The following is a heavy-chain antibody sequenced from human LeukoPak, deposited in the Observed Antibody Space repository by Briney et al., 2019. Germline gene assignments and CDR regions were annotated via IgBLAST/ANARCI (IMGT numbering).Heavy chain of an antibody. J-gene: IGHJ4*02. D-gene: IGHD6-13*01. CDR2: ITSSSTST. Sequence: GGSLRLSCAASGFTFSDYYMTWIRQAPGKGLEWVSYITSSSTSTSYADSVKGRFTVSRDNAKNSLYLQMNSLRAEDTAVYYCATTAAAAGTRAWHYWGQGTLVTVSS. CDR1: GFTFSDYY. V-gene: IGHV3-11*06. CDR3: ATTAAAAGTRAWHY.